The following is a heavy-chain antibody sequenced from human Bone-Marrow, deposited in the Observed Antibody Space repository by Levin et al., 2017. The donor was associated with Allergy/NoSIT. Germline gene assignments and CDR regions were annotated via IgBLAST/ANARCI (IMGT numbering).Heavy chain of an antibody. CDR2: INPIFGTA. CDR3: ATYRDLTPNWFDP. V-gene: IGHV1-69*13. Sequence: SVKVSCKASGGTLSSYAINWVRQAPGQGLEWMGGINPIFGTANYAQRFRGRVSITADESLNTAYMEMSGLRSEDTAVYYCATYRDLTPNWFDPWGQGSLVTVSS. D-gene: IGHD1-14*01. J-gene: IGHJ5*02. CDR1: GGTLSSYA.